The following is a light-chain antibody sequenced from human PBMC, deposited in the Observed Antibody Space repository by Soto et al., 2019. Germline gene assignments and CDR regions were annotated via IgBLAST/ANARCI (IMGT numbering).Light chain of an antibody. CDR1: STDFVSYNR. Sequence: QSVLTQPPSVSGSPGQSVTISCTGTSTDFVSYNRVSWYQQPPGTAPKLIIYEASNRPSGVPARFAGSKSGNTASLTISGLQAADEADYYCTLYTSENTYVFGTGTKLTVL. V-gene: IGLV2-18*01. CDR3: TLYTSENTYV. J-gene: IGLJ1*01. CDR2: EAS.